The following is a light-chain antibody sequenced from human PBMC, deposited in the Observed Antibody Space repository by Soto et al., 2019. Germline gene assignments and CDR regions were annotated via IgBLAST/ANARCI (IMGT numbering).Light chain of an antibody. J-gene: IGKJ1*01. V-gene: IGKV3-15*01. Sequence: EVVMTQSPATLSVSPGERVTLSCRASQGVSRDLAWYQQKPGQAPRLLIYDAFTGATGIPARFSGSGSGTEFTLTISSLQSEDVAVYYCQQYNNWPPWTFGQGTKVEIK. CDR2: DAF. CDR3: QQYNNWPPWT. CDR1: QGVSRD.